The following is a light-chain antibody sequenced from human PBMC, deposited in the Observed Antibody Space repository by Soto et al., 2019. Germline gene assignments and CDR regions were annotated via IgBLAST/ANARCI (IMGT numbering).Light chain of an antibody. V-gene: IGLV2-8*01. CDR2: EVS. Sequence: QSALTQPPSASGSPGQSVTISCTGTSSDVGGYNYVSWYQQHPGKVPKVMIYEVSKRPSGVPDRFSGSKSGNTASLTVSGLQAEDAADYYCSSYAGSNNPYVFGTGTKLTVL. J-gene: IGLJ1*01. CDR1: SSDVGGYNY. CDR3: SSYAGSNNPYV.